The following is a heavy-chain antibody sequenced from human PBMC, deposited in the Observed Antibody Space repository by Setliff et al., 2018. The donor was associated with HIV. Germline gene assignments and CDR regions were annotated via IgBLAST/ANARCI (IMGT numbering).Heavy chain of an antibody. J-gene: IGHJ4*02. D-gene: IGHD6-13*01. Sequence: PGGSLRLSCVASGFSFSNAWMSWVRQAPGKGLEWVGRIKTKTDGGTTDYAAPVKGRFTISRDDSENTLYLQMISLKTEDTAVYYCTKGPGKGSFMDHWGQGTLVTVSS. CDR1: GFSFSNAW. CDR3: TKGPGKGSFMDH. CDR2: IKTKTDGGTT. V-gene: IGHV3-15*01.